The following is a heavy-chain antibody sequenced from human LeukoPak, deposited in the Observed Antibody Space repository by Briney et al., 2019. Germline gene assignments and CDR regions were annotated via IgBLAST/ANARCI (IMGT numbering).Heavy chain of an antibody. D-gene: IGHD4-17*01. CDR3: ARDKDYLFDY. V-gene: IGHV1-18*01. Sequence: ASVKVSCKASGYTFTTYAISWVRQAPGQGLEWMGWISAYSGNTNYAQNLQGRVTMTTDASTSTAYMELRSLRSDDTAVYYCARDKDYLFDYWGQGTLVTVSS. CDR1: GYTFTTYA. CDR2: ISAYSGNT. J-gene: IGHJ4*02.